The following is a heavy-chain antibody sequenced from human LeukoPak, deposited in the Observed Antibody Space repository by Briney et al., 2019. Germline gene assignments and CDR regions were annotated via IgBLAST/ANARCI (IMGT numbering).Heavy chain of an antibody. D-gene: IGHD3-10*01. V-gene: IGHV1-46*01. J-gene: IGHJ3*02. Sequence: ASVKVSCKASGYTFTSYYMHWVRQAPGQGLEWMGIINPSGGSTSYAQKFQGRVTMTRDMSTSTDYMEVSSLRSEDTAVYYCAKSNGYGLIDIWGQGTMVTVSS. CDR2: INPSGGST. CDR3: AKSNGYGLIDI. CDR1: GYTFTSYY.